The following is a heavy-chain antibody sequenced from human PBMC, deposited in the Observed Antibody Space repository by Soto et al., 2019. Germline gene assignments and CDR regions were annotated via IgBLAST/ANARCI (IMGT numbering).Heavy chain of an antibody. CDR3: AKDPRSSGYYSNWYDP. Sequence: SLRLTCVPCRFSFNRSALRRVRQAQGKGLEWVAAISGSGGRTYYADSVKGRFNISRDNSKKTLHLQMNSLRAEDTAVYYCAKDPRSSGYYSNWYDPWGQGT. J-gene: IGHJ5*02. V-gene: IGHV3-23*01. CDR2: ISGSGGRT. CDR1: RFSFNRSA. D-gene: IGHD3-22*01.